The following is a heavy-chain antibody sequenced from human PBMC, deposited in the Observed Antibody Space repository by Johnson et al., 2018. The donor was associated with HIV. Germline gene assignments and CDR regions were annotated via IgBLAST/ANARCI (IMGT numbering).Heavy chain of an antibody. V-gene: IGHV3-15*01. D-gene: IGHD3-10*01. CDR1: GFTFSNAW. CDR3: ARGSIIMVRGVIGLDI. CDR2: IKSKTDGGTT. Sequence: VQLVESGGGLVQPGGSLRLSCAASGFTFSNAWMSWVRQAPGKGLEWVGRIKSKTDGGTTDYAAPVKGRFTISGDTSKNTLYLQMNSLRAEDTAVYYCARGSIIMVRGVIGLDIWGQGTMVTVSS. J-gene: IGHJ3*02.